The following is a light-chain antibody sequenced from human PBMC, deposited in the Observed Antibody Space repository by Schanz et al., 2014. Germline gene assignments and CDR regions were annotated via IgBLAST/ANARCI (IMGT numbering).Light chain of an antibody. CDR3: QQSYSVPYT. V-gene: IGKV1-39*01. CDR1: ETVDTF. Sequence: DIQMTQSPSSLSASVGDRVTLTCRASETVDTFLNWYQQKPGKAPKLLIYAASSLQSGVPSRFSGSGTGTDLTLTINGLQPEDFATYYCQQSYSVPYTFGQGTKVEIK. J-gene: IGKJ2*01. CDR2: AAS.